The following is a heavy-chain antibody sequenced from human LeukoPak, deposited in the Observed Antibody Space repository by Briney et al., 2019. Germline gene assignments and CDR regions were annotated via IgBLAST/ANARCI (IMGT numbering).Heavy chain of an antibody. CDR1: GFTFSSFG. V-gene: IGHV3-33*01. Sequence: GGSLRLSCAASGFTFSSFGMHWVRQAPGKGLEWVAVIWYDASNKYYADSVKGRFTISRDNAKNSLYLQMNSLRDEDTAVYYCARETWFDPWGQGTLVTVSS. CDR2: IWYDASNK. CDR3: ARETWFDP. J-gene: IGHJ5*02.